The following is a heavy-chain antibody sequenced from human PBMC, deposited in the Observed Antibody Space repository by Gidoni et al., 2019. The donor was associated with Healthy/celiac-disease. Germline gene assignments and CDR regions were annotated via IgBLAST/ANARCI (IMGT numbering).Heavy chain of an antibody. Sequence: QVQLQESGPGLVKPSETLSLTCTVSGGSISSYYWSWIRQPPGKGLEWIGYIYYSGRTKYNPSLKSRVTISVDTSKNQFSLKLSSVTAADTAVYYCARAIWFGDYYGMDVWGQGTTVTVSS. D-gene: IGHD3-10*01. CDR2: IYYSGRT. CDR3: ARAIWFGDYYGMDV. CDR1: GGSISSYY. V-gene: IGHV4-59*01. J-gene: IGHJ6*02.